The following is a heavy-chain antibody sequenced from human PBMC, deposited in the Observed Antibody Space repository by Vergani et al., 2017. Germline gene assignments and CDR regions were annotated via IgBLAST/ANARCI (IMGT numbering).Heavy chain of an antibody. D-gene: IGHD3-9*01. CDR1: GYSLTELT. CDR2: FDPEHGEV. CDR3: ARGDYGILTGYRY. Sequence: QVQLVQSGSEVRKPGASVKVSCQVSGYSLTELTIHWVRQAPGKGLEWMGGFDPEHGEVTFAHHIQGRVTMTEDRSTDTAYVELSSLRPEDTALYYCARGDYGILTGYRYWGQGTLVTVSA. J-gene: IGHJ4*02. V-gene: IGHV1-24*01.